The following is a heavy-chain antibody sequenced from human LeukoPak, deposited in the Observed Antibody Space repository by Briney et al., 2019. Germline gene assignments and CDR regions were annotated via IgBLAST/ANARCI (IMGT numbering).Heavy chain of an antibody. V-gene: IGHV3-7*01. CDR1: GFTFSSCW. CDR3: ARDREVPAATVAY. J-gene: IGHJ4*02. Sequence: PGGSLRLSCAASGFTFSSCWMSWVRQAPGKGLEGVGNIKQDGSAKYYVDSVKGRFTISRDNAKNSLSLQMNSLRAEDTAVYYCARDREVPAATVAYWGQGTLVTVSS. CDR2: IKQDGSAK. D-gene: IGHD2-2*01.